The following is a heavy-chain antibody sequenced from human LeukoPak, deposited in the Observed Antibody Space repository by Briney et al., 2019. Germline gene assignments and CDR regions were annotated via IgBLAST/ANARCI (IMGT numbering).Heavy chain of an antibody. CDR2: ISGSGSTI. V-gene: IGHV3-11*01. Sequence: GGSLRPSCAASGFTFSDYYLTWIRQAPGKGLEWVSYISGSGSTIYYADSVKGRFTISRDNAKKSLFLQMNSLRAEDTAVYYCARDRHYYGSGSYLVYWGQGTLVTVSS. D-gene: IGHD3-10*01. CDR3: ARDRHYYGSGSYLVY. J-gene: IGHJ4*02. CDR1: GFTFSDYY.